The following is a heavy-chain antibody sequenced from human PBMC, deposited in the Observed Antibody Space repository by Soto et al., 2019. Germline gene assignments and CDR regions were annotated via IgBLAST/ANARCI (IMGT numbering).Heavy chain of an antibody. Sequence: QVHLQESGPGLVKPSDTMSLTCTASGASIRNFYWNWVRQFPGKGLEWIGHIYNGERTNYNPSLKSRVTISVDTSKNQFSLKLSSVTAADTAVYYCAQTTGWPGFDYWGQGTLVAVSS. CDR3: AQTTGWPGFDY. J-gene: IGHJ4*02. D-gene: IGHD6-19*01. V-gene: IGHV4-59*07. CDR2: IYNGERT. CDR1: GASIRNFY.